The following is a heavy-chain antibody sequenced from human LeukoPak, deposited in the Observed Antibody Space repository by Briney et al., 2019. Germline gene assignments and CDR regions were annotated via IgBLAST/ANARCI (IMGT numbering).Heavy chain of an antibody. Sequence: GGSLRLSCAASGFTFSDYYMSWIRQAPGKGLEWVSYISSSSSYTNYADSVKGRFTISRDNAKNSLYLQMNSLRAEDTAVYYWARVSVVTPHLDPWGQGPLVTVSS. V-gene: IGHV3-11*05. D-gene: IGHD4-23*01. CDR3: ARVSVVTPHLDP. J-gene: IGHJ5*02. CDR1: GFTFSDYY. CDR2: ISSSSSYT.